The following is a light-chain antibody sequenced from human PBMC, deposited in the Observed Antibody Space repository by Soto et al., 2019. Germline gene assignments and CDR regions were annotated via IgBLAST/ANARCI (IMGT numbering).Light chain of an antibody. J-gene: IGLJ2*01. V-gene: IGLV2-14*01. Sequence: QSALTQPASVSGSPGQSITISCTGTSSDVGGYNYVSWYQQHPGKAPKLMIDDVSNRPSGVSNRFSGSKSGNTASLTISGPQGEDEPNKYFSSYTGSSTLVVFGGGNKHTVL. CDR2: DVS. CDR1: SSDVGGYNY. CDR3: SSYTGSSTLVV.